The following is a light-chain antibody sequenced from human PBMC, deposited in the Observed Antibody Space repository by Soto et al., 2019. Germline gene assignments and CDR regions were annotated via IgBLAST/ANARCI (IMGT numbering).Light chain of an antibody. CDR2: GAS. CDR3: QQYNNWPLT. V-gene: IGKV3D-15*01. CDR1: QSVSSN. Sequence: MVLTQSQATLSVSPGERATLSGRASQSVSSNSAWNQQRPGQAPRLLIYGASTRATGVPARFSGGGSGTEFTLTITSLQSEDFAVYWCQQYNNWPLTFGPGTRLEIK. J-gene: IGKJ5*01.